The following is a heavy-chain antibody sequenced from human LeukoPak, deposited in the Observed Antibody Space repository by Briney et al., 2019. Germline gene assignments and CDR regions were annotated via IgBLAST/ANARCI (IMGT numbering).Heavy chain of an antibody. J-gene: IGHJ4*02. CDR3: AKVPGTNWYGGYFFDY. CDR2: ISSGDIT. Sequence: GGSLRLSCAASGLTFFSSAMSWVRQAPGKGLEWVSTISSGDITYYADSVKGRFTISRDNSKNTLHLQMSSLRAEDTAVYYCAKVPGTNWYGGYFFDYWGQGTLVTVSS. CDR1: GLTFFSSA. D-gene: IGHD6-13*01. V-gene: IGHV3-23*01.